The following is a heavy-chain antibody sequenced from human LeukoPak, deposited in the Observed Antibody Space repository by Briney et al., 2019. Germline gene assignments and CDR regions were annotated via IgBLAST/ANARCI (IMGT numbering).Heavy chain of an antibody. D-gene: IGHD3-10*01. CDR3: ARDSGMVRGVYDY. CDR2: ISSSSSYI. Sequence: GGSLRLSCAASGFTFSSYSMNWVRQAPGRGLEWVSSISSSSSYIYYADSVKGRFTISRDNAKNSLYLQMNSLRAEDTAVYYCARDSGMVRGVYDYWGQGTLVTVSS. CDR1: GFTFSSYS. V-gene: IGHV3-21*01. J-gene: IGHJ4*02.